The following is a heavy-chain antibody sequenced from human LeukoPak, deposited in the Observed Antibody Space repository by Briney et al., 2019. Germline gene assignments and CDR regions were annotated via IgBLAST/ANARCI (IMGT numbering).Heavy chain of an antibody. V-gene: IGHV3-30*02. CDR1: GINFRSSG. J-gene: IGHJ4*02. D-gene: IGHD6-13*01. CDR3: AREGGRAAAGRFDY. Sequence: GGSLRLSCAASGINFRSSGMHWVRQAPGKGLEWVTFIQNDGSDKSYAASVKGRFTISRDNSKNTVYLHMNSLRADDTALYYCAREGGRAAAGRFDYCGQGTLVTVSS. CDR2: IQNDGSDK.